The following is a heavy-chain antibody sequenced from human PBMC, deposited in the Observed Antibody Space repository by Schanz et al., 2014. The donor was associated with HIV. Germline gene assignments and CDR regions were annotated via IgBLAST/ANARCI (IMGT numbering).Heavy chain of an antibody. CDR3: AKDLNKNYSYYYYGMDV. V-gene: IGHV3-30*18. J-gene: IGHJ6*02. CDR2: ISFDGSNK. D-gene: IGHD1-7*01. Sequence: QVQLVESGGGVVQPGRSLRLSCATSGFTFSACGMHWVRQAPGKGLEWVAVISFDGSNKYYADSVKGRFTISRDNSKKTLYLQMKSLRPEDTAVYYCAKDLNKNYSYYYYGMDVWGQGTTVTVFS. CDR1: GFTFSACG.